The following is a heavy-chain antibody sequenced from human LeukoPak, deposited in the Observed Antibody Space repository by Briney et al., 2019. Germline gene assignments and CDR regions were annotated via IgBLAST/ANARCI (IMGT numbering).Heavy chain of an antibody. CDR3: ARDRSQLVLSFDYYYYGMDV. Sequence: PSETLSLTCAVYGGSFSGYYWSWIPQPPGKGLEWIGEINHSGSTNYNPSLKSRVTISVDTSKNQFSLKLSSVTAADTAVYYCARDRSQLVLSFDYYYYGMDVWGQGTTVTVSS. V-gene: IGHV4-34*01. D-gene: IGHD6-13*01. CDR1: GGSFSGYY. CDR2: INHSGST. J-gene: IGHJ6*02.